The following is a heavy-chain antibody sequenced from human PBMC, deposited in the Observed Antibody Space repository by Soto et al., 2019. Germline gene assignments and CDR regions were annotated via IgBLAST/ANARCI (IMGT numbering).Heavy chain of an antibody. CDR3: ARECSFNWDYGAVLDF. CDR1: GFTLRSYW. Sequence: EVQLVESGGGLVQPGGFLRRCCAASGFTLRSYWMHWVRQAQGKGLVWVSRIKNDGTSADIADSVKGRFTVSRDNAKNTLYLQMNSLRDEDTAVYYCARECSFNWDYGAVLDFWGRGSLVTVSS. V-gene: IGHV3-74*01. CDR2: IKNDGTSA. J-gene: IGHJ4*02. D-gene: IGHD1-7*01.